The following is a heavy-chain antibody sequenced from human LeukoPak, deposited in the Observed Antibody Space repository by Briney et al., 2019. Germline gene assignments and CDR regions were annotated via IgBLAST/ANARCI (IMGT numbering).Heavy chain of an antibody. V-gene: IGHV4-59*01. CDR3: ARDRASAGGFDY. J-gene: IGHJ4*02. CDR1: GGPISPYY. CDR2: IYYSGTT. D-gene: IGHD2-15*01. Sequence: SETLSLTCSVSGGPISPYYWSWIRQPPGKGLEWIGYIYYSGTTNYNPSLQSRVTISVATSKNQFSLKLSSVTAADTALYYCARDRASAGGFDYWGQGTLVTVSS.